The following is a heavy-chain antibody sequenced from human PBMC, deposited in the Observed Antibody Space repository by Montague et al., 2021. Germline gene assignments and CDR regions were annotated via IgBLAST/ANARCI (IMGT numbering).Heavy chain of an antibody. D-gene: IGHD4-23*01. J-gene: IGHJ5*02. CDR2: ITGSGAST. V-gene: IGHV3-23*01. CDR3: ARGRGVGRGNGPFDA. Sequence: SLRLSCAASGFTFSNYGMSWVRQAPGKGLEWVSGITGSGASTYYADSVKGRFTISRDNSKNTLYLQMNSLRAEDTALYYCARGRGVGRGNGPFDAWGQGTLVTVSS. CDR1: GFTFSNYG.